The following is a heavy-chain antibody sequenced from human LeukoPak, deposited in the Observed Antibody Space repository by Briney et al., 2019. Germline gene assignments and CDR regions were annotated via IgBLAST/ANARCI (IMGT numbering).Heavy chain of an antibody. CDR1: GFTFYNYD. J-gene: IGHJ3*02. V-gene: IGHV3-13*01. CDR3: VRAPQCNSSRCDTKDAFDI. Sequence: GGSLRLSCAASGFTFYNYDLHWVRQAAGKGLEWVSTIGTAADTFYPDSVKGRFTISRENAKNSLYLQMNSLRVDDTAVYYCVRAPQCNSSRCDTKDAFDIGAKGTMVTVSS. CDR2: IGTAADT. D-gene: IGHD2-2*02.